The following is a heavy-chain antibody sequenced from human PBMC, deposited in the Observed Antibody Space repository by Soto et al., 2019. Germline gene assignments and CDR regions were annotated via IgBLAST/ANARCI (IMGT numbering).Heavy chain of an antibody. CDR2: IWYDGSNK. CDR1: GFTFSSYG. J-gene: IGHJ4*02. D-gene: IGHD3-16*01. CDR3: ARDSLGFDFDY. V-gene: IGHV3-33*01. Sequence: WGSLRLSCAASGFTFSSYGIHFFRQAPFKWLEWVAVIWYDGSNKYYADSVKGRFTISRDNSKNTLYLQMNSLRAEDTAVYYCARDSLGFDFDYWGQGTLVTVSS.